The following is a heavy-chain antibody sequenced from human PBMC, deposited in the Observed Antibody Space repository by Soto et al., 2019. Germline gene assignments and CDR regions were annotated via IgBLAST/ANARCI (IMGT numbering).Heavy chain of an antibody. J-gene: IGHJ6*02. D-gene: IGHD5-18*01. V-gene: IGHV1-69*01. Sequence: QVQVVQSGAEVKKPGSSVKVSCKVSGGIFTNNAISWVRQAPGQGLEGLGGVIPLFDTAYYAQIFRGRLRTSADGATPTAYMELSGLTSADTAVYFCATGGHNDGYNFYHGMDVWGQGTTVTVS. CDR1: GGIFTNNA. CDR3: ATGGHNDGYNFYHGMDV. CDR2: VIPLFDTA.